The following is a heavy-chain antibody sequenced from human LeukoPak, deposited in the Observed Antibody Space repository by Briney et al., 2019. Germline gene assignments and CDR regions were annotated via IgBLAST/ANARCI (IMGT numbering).Heavy chain of an antibody. CDR1: GGSISSNTYY. CDR2: IYYSGST. Sequence: PSETLSLTCTVSGGSISSNTYYWGWIRQPPGKGLEWIGSIYYSGSTYYNPSLKSRVSISVDTSKNQFSLKLSSVTAADTAVYYCARGRGGISPTVWFDPWGQGTLVTVSS. CDR3: ARGRGGISPTVWFDP. J-gene: IGHJ5*02. V-gene: IGHV4-39*01. D-gene: IGHD3-3*02.